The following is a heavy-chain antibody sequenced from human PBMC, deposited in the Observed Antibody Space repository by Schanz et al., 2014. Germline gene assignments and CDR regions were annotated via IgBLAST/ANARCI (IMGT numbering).Heavy chain of an antibody. CDR3: ARGREVVVKIFDV. V-gene: IGHV3-11*04. CDR1: VFTFSDYY. CDR2: ISSSSTI. D-gene: IGHD2-15*01. J-gene: IGHJ3*01. Sequence: ASVFTFSDYYMTWIRHAPGKGLEWVSDISSSSTIYYADSVNGRFTISRDNAKNSLYLQRNSLRDEDTGVHYCARGREVVVKIFDVWGQGPMV.